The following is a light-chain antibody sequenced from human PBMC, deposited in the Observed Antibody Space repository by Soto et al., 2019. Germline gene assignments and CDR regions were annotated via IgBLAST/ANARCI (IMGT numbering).Light chain of an antibody. Sequence: EIVMTQSPATLSVFPWERATLSCRASQTVNSNLAWYQQKPGQAPRLLIYGASTRATGIPARVSGSGSGTEFTLTISSLQSEDFAVYYCQQYNNWPRTFGQGTKVDI. CDR3: QQYNNWPRT. V-gene: IGKV3-15*01. J-gene: IGKJ1*01. CDR1: QTVNSN. CDR2: GAS.